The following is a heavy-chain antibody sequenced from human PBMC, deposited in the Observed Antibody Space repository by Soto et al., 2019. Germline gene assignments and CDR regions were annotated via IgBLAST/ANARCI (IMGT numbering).Heavy chain of an antibody. V-gene: IGHV2-5*02. Sequence: QITLKESGPTLVKPTQTLTLTCTFSGFSLSTSGVGVGWIRQPPGKALEWLALIYWDDDKRYSPSLKSRLTITKDTSKNQVVLTMTNMDPVDTATYYCAQQWLPNSHFDYWGQGTLVTVSS. CDR3: AQQWLPNSHFDY. J-gene: IGHJ4*02. CDR2: IYWDDDK. D-gene: IGHD3-22*01. CDR1: GFSLSTSGVG.